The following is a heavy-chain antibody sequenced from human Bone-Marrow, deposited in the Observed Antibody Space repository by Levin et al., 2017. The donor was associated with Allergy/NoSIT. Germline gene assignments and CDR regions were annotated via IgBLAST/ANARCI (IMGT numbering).Heavy chain of an antibody. J-gene: IGHJ4*02. D-gene: IGHD3-10*01. CDR3: AKDLNSGSGSYDY. V-gene: IGHV3-23*01. Sequence: AASVKVSCTASGFTFSSYAMTWVRQAPGKGLEWVSAISVSGDKTYYAGSVKGRFTIFRDNFKSTLYLQMNSLRAEDTAVYYCAKDLNSGSGSYDYWGQGTLVTVSS. CDR1: GFTFSSYA. CDR2: ISVSGDKT.